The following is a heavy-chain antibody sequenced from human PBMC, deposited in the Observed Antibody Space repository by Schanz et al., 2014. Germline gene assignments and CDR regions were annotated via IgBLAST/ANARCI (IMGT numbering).Heavy chain of an antibody. Sequence: LVESGGGVVQPGRSLRLSCAASGFTFSSYTMKWVRQAPGKGLEWVSSISSTSTYLYYADSVKGRFTISRDSARNSLYLQMGGLRAEDTAVYYCARGTPFLCDYWGQGTLVTVSS. CDR3: ARGTPFLCDY. CDR2: ISSTSTYL. CDR1: GFTFSSYT. D-gene: IGHD3-16*01. V-gene: IGHV3-21*02. J-gene: IGHJ4*02.